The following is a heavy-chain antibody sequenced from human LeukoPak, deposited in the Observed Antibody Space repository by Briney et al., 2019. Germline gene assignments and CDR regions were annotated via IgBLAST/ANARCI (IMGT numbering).Heavy chain of an antibody. CDR3: ARLGYCSSTSCHPRYYYYYMDV. Sequence: ASVKVSCKASGYTFTSYGISWVRQALGQGLEWMGWISAYNGNTNYAQKLQGRVTMTTDTSTSTAYMELRSLRSDDTAVYYCARLGYCSSTSCHPRYYYYYMDVWGKGTTVTVSS. CDR2: ISAYNGNT. D-gene: IGHD2-2*01. CDR1: GYTFTSYG. V-gene: IGHV1-18*01. J-gene: IGHJ6*03.